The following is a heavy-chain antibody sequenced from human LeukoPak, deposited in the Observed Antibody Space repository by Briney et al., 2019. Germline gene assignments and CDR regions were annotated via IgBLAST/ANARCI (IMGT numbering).Heavy chain of an antibody. Sequence: ASVKVSCKVSGYTLTELSMHWVRQAPGKGLEWMGGFDPEDGETIYAQKFQGRVTMTEDTSTDTAYMELSSLRSEDTAVYYCAKKGTHCSGGSCYWDDAFDIWGQGTMVTVS. CDR3: AKKGTHCSGGSCYWDDAFDI. D-gene: IGHD2-15*01. V-gene: IGHV1-24*01. J-gene: IGHJ3*02. CDR1: GYTLTELS. CDR2: FDPEDGET.